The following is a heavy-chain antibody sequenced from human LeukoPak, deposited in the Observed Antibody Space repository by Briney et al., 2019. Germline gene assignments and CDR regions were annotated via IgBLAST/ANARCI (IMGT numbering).Heavy chain of an antibody. Sequence: PGGSLRLSCAASGFTFDDYAMHWVRQAPGKGLEWVSGISWNSGSIGYADSVKGRFTISRDNAKNSLYLQMNSLRAEDTALYYCAKDRRGVDYDYVWGSYPFLYYFDYWGQGTLVTVSS. D-gene: IGHD3-16*02. J-gene: IGHJ4*02. CDR1: GFTFDDYA. V-gene: IGHV3-9*01. CDR3: AKDRRGVDYDYVWGSYPFLYYFDY. CDR2: ISWNSGSI.